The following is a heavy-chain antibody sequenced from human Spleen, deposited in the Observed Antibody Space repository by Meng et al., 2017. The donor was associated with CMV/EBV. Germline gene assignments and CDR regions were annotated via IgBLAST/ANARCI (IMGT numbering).Heavy chain of an antibody. CDR2: ISGSGGRT. Sequence: GESLKISCAASGFTFSSYAMSWVRQAPGKGLEWVSAISGSGGRTNYADSVKGRFTLSRDISKNTLYLQMNSLRADDTAVYYCAKVRGAAANTHFDFWGQGTLVTVSS. D-gene: IGHD6-13*01. J-gene: IGHJ4*02. CDR1: GFTFSSYA. V-gene: IGHV3-23*01. CDR3: AKVRGAAANTHFDF.